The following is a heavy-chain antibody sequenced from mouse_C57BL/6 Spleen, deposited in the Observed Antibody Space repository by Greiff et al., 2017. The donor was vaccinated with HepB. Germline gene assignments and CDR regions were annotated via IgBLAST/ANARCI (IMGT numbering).Heavy chain of an antibody. CDR2: IDPENGDT. V-gene: IGHV14-4*01. CDR1: GFNIKDDY. CDR3: TTPPTGYFDY. Sequence: VQLKQSGAELVRPGASVKLSCTASGFNIKDDYMHWVKQRPEQGLEWIGWIDPENGDTEYASKFQGKATITADTSSNTAYLQLSSLTSEDTAVYYCTTPPTGYFDYWGQGTTLTVSS. J-gene: IGHJ2*01. D-gene: IGHD4-1*02.